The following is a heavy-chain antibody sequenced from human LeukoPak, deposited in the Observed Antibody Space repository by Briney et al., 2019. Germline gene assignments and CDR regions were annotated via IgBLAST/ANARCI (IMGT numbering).Heavy chain of an antibody. J-gene: IGHJ4*02. Sequence: ASVKVSCKASGGTFSSYAISWVRQAPGQGLEWMGRIIPILGIANYAQKFQGRVTITAGKSTSTAYMELSSLRSEDTAVYYCARADYYDSSGYGGPFDYWGQGTLVTVSS. CDR3: ARADYYDSSGYGGPFDY. V-gene: IGHV1-69*04. CDR2: IIPILGIA. D-gene: IGHD3-22*01. CDR1: GGTFSSYA.